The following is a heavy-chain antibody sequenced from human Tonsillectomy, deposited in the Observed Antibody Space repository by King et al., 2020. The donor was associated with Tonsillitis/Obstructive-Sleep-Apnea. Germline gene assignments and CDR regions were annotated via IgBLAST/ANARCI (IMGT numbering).Heavy chain of an antibody. V-gene: IGHV1-2*02. Sequence: QLVQSGAEVKKPGASVKVSCKASGYTFTGYYMHWVRQAPGQGLEWMGWINPNLGGTNYAQKFQGRVVMTRDTSISTAYMELSRLRSDDTAVYYCARDKVRWELPSDNWFDPWGVGTLVTVSS. CDR1: GYTFTGYY. CDR2: INPNLGGT. CDR3: ARDKVRWELPSDNWFDP. D-gene: IGHD1-26*01. J-gene: IGHJ5*02.